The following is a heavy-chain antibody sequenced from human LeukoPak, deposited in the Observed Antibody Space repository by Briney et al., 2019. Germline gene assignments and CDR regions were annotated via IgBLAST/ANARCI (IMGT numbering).Heavy chain of an antibody. CDR3: AREYYGDYRY. V-gene: IGHV3-7*01. J-gene: IGHJ4*02. D-gene: IGHD4-17*01. CDR1: GFTFSNFW. Sequence: GGSLRLSCAASGFTFSNFWMSWVRQAPGKGLEWVATINQDGSEKYYVDSVKGRFTISRDNAKNTLYLQMNSLRAEDTAIYYCAREYYGDYRYWGQGTLVTVSS. CDR2: INQDGSEK.